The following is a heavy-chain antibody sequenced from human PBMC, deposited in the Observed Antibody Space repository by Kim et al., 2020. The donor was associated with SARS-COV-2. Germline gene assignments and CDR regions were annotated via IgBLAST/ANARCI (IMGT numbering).Heavy chain of an antibody. D-gene: IGHD6-19*01. Sequence: QKFQGRVTITADESTSTAYMELSSLRSEDTAVYYCARGGYSSGWYSVFDYWGQGTLVTVSS. V-gene: IGHV1-69*01. CDR3: ARGGYSSGWYSVFDY. J-gene: IGHJ4*02.